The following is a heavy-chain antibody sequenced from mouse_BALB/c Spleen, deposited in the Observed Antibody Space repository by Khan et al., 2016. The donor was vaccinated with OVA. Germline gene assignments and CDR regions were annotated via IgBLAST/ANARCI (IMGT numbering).Heavy chain of an antibody. D-gene: IGHD2-14*01. CDR2: IWSGGST. Sequence: QVQLKESGPGLVQPSQSLSITCTVSGFSLTTYGVHWVRQSPGKSLEWLGVIWSGGSTEYNAPFISRLSISKDNSKSQVFFKMNSLQADDTARYYCARNSYMYDFTYWGQGTLVTVSA. V-gene: IGHV2-2*01. J-gene: IGHJ3*01. CDR3: ARNSYMYDFTY. CDR1: GFSLTTYG.